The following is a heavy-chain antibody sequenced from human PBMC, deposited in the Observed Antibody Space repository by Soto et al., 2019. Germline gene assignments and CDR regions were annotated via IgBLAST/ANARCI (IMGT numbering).Heavy chain of an antibody. CDR2: ISSSGSTI. CDR1: GFTFSDYY. D-gene: IGHD2-15*01. J-gene: IGHJ4*02. CDR3: ARVRGRDGYFDY. Sequence: GGSLRLSCAASGFTFSDYYMSWIRQAPGKGREWVSYISSSGSTIYYADSVKGRFTISRDNAKNSLYLQMNSLRAEDTAGSYCARVRGRDGYFDYWGQGTLVTVSS. V-gene: IGHV3-11*01.